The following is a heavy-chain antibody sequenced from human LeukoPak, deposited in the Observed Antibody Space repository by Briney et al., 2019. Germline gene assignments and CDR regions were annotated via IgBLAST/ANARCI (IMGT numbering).Heavy chain of an antibody. Sequence: GGSLRLSCAASAFTFSRYSMNWFRQAPGKGLEWVSSISSTGSHINYADSAKGRFTISRDNAKNSLYLQMYSRRAEGQAAYYCAREVGRGYASGLDAFDIWGQGTMVTVSS. V-gene: IGHV3-21*04. CDR1: AFTFSRYS. D-gene: IGHD6-19*01. CDR3: AREVGRGYASGLDAFDI. CDR2: ISSTGSHI. J-gene: IGHJ3*02.